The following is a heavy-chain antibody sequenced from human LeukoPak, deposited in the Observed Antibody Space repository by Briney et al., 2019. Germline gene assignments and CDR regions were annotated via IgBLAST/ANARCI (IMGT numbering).Heavy chain of an antibody. CDR2: IRIGGGRT. Sequence: LPGGSLRLSCAASGFDLITYAMTWVRQAPAKGLEWVSSIRIGGGRTYYADSVKGQFTISRDNSENTLHLQMNSLRVEDTARYFCARCMVLSQGWCNWFDPWGQGTLVTVSS. CDR3: ARCMVLSQGWCNWFDP. V-gene: IGHV3-23*01. J-gene: IGHJ5*02. CDR1: GFDLITYA. D-gene: IGHD6-13*01.